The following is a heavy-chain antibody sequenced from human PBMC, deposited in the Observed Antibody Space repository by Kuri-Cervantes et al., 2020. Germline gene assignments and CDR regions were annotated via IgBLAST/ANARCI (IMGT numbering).Heavy chain of an antibody. CDR2: MNPNSGNT. J-gene: IGHJ5*02. V-gene: IGHV1-8*01. Sequence: ASVKVSCKASGYTFTSYDINRVRQATGQGLEWMGWMNPNSGNTGYAQKFQGRVTMTRNTSISTAYMELSSLRSEDTAVYYCARGRFEYIGFGPWGQGTLVTVSS. CDR3: ARGRFEYIGFGP. D-gene: IGHD6-6*01. CDR1: GYTFTSYD.